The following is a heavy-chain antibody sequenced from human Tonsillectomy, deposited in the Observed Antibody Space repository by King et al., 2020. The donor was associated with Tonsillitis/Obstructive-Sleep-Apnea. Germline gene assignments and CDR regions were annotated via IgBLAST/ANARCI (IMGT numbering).Heavy chain of an antibody. CDR3: ARGGLVVPAAYLLYYYYYYMDV. CDR2: IFRVGST. Sequence: VQLVESGGGLVQPGGSLRLSCAASGFTVRSNYMGWVRQASGKGLDWVSFIFRVGSTYYAGSMTGVFTISRDYSKNTLYRQMNSLRAEDTAVYYCARGGLVVPAAYLLYYYYYYMDVWGKGTTVTVSS. V-gene: IGHV3-66*01. D-gene: IGHD2-2*01. J-gene: IGHJ6*03. CDR1: GFTVRSNY.